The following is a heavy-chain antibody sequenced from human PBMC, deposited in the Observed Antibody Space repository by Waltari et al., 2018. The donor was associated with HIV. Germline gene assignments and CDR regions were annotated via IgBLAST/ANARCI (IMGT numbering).Heavy chain of an antibody. D-gene: IGHD1-26*01. V-gene: IGHV2-5*01. CDR1: GFSLSTTGVG. CDR3: AHIHGYYYNAEVGAFDT. J-gene: IGHJ3*02. Sequence: QITLKASGPTLVKPTQTLTLTCTFSGFSLSTTGVGVGWIRQPPGKALEWLAVIYWNDGRRYSPSLRNRLIITKDTSKNQVVLTMTDMDPVDTATYFCAHIHGYYYNAEVGAFDTWGQGTMVTVSS. CDR2: IYWNDGR.